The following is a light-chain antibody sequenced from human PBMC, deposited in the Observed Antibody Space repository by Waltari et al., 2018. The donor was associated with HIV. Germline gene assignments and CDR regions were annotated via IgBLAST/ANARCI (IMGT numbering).Light chain of an antibody. V-gene: IGKV3-15*01. CDR1: YSVKNN. J-gene: IGKJ2*03. CDR3: QQYNRWPPYS. Sequence: IVMTQSPASLSVSPGHTVSLSCRASYSVKNNLAWYQQRPGQAPRLLIYGASTRATGVAARFSGSGSGTEFTLTISSLQSEDFAVYYCQQYNRWPPYSFGQGTKLEIK. CDR2: GAS.